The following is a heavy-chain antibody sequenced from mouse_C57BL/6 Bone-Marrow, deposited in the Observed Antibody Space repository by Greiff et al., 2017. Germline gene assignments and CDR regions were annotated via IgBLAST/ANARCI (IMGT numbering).Heavy chain of an antibody. Sequence: VQLQQSGAELVRPGASVKLSCKASGYTFTDYYINWVKQRPGQGLEWIARIYPGRGNTYYNEKFKGKATLTAEKSSSTAYMQLSSLTSEDSAVYFCARGYYSYAMDYWGQGTSVTVSS. V-gene: IGHV1-76*01. CDR2: IYPGRGNT. CDR1: GYTFTDYY. J-gene: IGHJ4*01. CDR3: ARGYYSYAMDY. D-gene: IGHD2-12*01.